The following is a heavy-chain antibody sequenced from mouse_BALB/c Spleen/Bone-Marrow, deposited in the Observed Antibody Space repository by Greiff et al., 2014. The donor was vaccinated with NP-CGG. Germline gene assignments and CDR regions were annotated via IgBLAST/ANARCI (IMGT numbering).Heavy chain of an antibody. CDR1: GFSLTSYG. D-gene: IGHD2-14*01. Sequence: VQLQQSGPGLVAPSQSLSITCTVSGFSLTSYGVHWVRQPPGKGLEWLGVIWAGGSPNYNSALMSRLSISKDNSKSQVFLKMNSLQTDDTAMYYCARAAYRYDVTWFAYWGQGTLVTVSA. J-gene: IGHJ3*01. CDR3: ARAAYRYDVTWFAY. CDR2: IWAGGSP. V-gene: IGHV2-9*02.